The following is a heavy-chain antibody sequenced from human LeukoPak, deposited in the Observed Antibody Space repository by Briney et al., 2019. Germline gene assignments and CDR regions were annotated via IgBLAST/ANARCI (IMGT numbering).Heavy chain of an antibody. Sequence: PSETLSLTCTVPGGSITSYYWSWIRQPPGKGLEWIGYIYYSGSTNYNPSLKSRVTISVDTSKNQFSLKLSSVTAADTAVYYCAREKVYYDSSGEAFDIWGQGTMVTVSS. CDR1: GGSITSYY. CDR2: IYYSGST. D-gene: IGHD3-22*01. V-gene: IGHV4-59*01. J-gene: IGHJ3*02. CDR3: AREKVYYDSSGEAFDI.